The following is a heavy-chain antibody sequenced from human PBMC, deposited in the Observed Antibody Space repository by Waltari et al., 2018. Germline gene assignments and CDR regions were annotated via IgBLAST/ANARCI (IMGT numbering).Heavy chain of an antibody. CDR1: GFTFSNAW. V-gene: IGHV3-15*01. J-gene: IGHJ4*02. Sequence: EVQLVESGGGLVKPGGSLRLSCAASGFTFSNAWMSWVRQAPGKGLEWVGRIKSKTDGGTTDYAAPVKGRFTIARDDSKNTLYLQMNSLKTEDTAVYYCTTFQGVIIRNDYWGQGTLVTVSS. CDR3: TTFQGVIIRNDY. D-gene: IGHD3-10*01. CDR2: IKSKTDGGTT.